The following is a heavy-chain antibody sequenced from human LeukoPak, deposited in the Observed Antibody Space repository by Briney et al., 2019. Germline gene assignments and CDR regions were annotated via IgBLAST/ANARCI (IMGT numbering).Heavy chain of an antibody. V-gene: IGHV3-11*01. J-gene: IGHJ4*02. CDR2: ISSSGSTI. CDR1: GFTLSTYS. D-gene: IGHD3-9*01. CDR3: ARASRYYDILTGYYDPDDY. Sequence: GGSLRLSCAASGFTLSTYSMHWIRQAPGKGLEWVSYISSSGSTIYYADSVKDRFTISRDNAKNSLYLQMNSLRAEDTAVYYCARASRYYDILTGYYDPDDYWGQGTLVTVSS.